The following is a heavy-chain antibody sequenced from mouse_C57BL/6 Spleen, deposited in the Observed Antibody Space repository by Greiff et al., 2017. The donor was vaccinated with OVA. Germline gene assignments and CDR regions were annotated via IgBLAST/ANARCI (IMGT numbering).Heavy chain of an antibody. CDR1: GFTFSDYY. CDR2: ISNGGGST. Sequence: EVMLVESGGGLVQPGGSLKLSCAASGFTFSDYYMYWVRQTPEKRLEWVAYISNGGGSTYYPDTVKGRFTISRDNAKNTLYLQMSRLKSEDTAMYYCARQGYDYDEGYYAMDYWGQGTSVTVSS. CDR3: ARQGYDYDEGYYAMDY. J-gene: IGHJ4*01. D-gene: IGHD2-4*01. V-gene: IGHV5-12*01.